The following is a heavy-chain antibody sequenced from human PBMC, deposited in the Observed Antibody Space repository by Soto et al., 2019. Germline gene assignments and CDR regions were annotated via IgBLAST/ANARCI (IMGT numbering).Heavy chain of an antibody. V-gene: IGHV1-69*02. Sequence: SVKVSCKASGGTFSSYTISWVRQAPGQGLEWMGRIIPILGIANYAQKFQGRVTITADKSTSTAYMELSSLRSEDTAVYYCARMGSDYDSSGYNYYYYGMDVWGQGTTVTVSS. CDR1: GGTFSSYT. CDR3: ARMGSDYDSSGYNYYYYGMDV. CDR2: IIPILGIA. J-gene: IGHJ6*02. D-gene: IGHD3-22*01.